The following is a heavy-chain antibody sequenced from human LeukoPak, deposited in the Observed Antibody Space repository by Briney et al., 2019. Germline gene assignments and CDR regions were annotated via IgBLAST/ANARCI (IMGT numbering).Heavy chain of an antibody. CDR3: AREVDTAGGDY. V-gene: IGHV4-34*01. Sequence: SETLSLTCAVYGGAFSGYYWSWIRQPPGKGLEWIGEINHSGDTKYNPSLKSRVSMSVDVSKDQFSLKLTSLTAADTAVYYCAREVDTAGGDYWGQGTLVTVSS. D-gene: IGHD5-18*01. CDR2: INHSGDT. CDR1: GGAFSGYY. J-gene: IGHJ4*02.